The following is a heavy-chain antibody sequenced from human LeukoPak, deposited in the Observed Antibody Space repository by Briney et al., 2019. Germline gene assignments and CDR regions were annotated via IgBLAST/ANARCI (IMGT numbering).Heavy chain of an antibody. CDR2: IYYSGST. CDR3: ARRSQDSFDY. CDR1: GGSISSSSYY. D-gene: IGHD3-10*01. Sequence: SETLSLTCTVSGGSISSSSYYWGWIRQPPGKGLEWIGSIYYSGSTYYNPSLKSRVTTSVDTSKNQFSLKLSSVTAADTAVYYCARRSQDSFDYWGQGTLVTVSS. J-gene: IGHJ4*02. V-gene: IGHV4-39*01.